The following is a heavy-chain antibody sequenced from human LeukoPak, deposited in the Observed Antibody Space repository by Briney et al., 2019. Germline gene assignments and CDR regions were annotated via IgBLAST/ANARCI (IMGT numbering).Heavy chain of an antibody. Sequence: GRSLRLSCAASGFTFSSYAMHWVRQAPGKGLEWVAVISYDGSNKHYADSVKGRFTISRDNSKNTLYLQMNSLRAEDTAVYYCAREDYGGNWFDYWGRGTLVTVSS. CDR1: GFTFSSYA. J-gene: IGHJ4*02. D-gene: IGHD4-23*01. V-gene: IGHV3-30-3*01. CDR3: AREDYGGNWFDY. CDR2: ISYDGSNK.